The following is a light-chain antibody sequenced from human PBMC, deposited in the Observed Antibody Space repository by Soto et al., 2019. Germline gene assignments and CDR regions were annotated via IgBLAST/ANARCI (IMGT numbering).Light chain of an antibody. V-gene: IGKV1-5*03. CDR3: QHYASYLEA. CDR1: QTISNW. J-gene: IGKJ1*01. Sequence: IQMTQSASTLSATVGERVTITCRASQTISNWVAGYQQKPGKAPKLLIYKASTLNSGFTSRFSGSGAGTEFNLTISGLQPDDFVPYYCQHYASYLEAFGQGTMADIK. CDR2: KAS.